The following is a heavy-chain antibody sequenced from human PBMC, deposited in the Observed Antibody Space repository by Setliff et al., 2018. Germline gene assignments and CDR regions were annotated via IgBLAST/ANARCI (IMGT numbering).Heavy chain of an antibody. J-gene: IGHJ6*01. CDR3: ARLSWNGLRYYGLDV. V-gene: IGHV4-59*01. CDR1: GVSISSYY. Sequence: PSETLFLTCNVSGVSISSYYWSWIRQPPGKGLESIGYIQKSGGTNYNPALKSRVTISVDTSTNQFSLKLRSVTAADTAVYYCARLSWNGLRYYGLDVWG. D-gene: IGHD3-3*01. CDR2: IQKSGGT.